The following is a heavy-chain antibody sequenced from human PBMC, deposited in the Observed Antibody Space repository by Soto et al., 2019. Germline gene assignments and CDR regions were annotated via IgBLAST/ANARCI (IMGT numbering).Heavy chain of an antibody. D-gene: IGHD6-19*01. J-gene: IGHJ6*01. V-gene: IGHV4-34*01. Sequence: PSETLSLTCAVYGVSFSGYYWSCIRHPPGKWLEWIGEINHSGSTNYNPSLKSRVTISVDTSKNQFSLKLSSVTAADTAVYYCARVGPYSSDWYISINYGMEVWGQGTTVTVSS. CDR2: INHSGST. CDR1: GVSFSGYY. CDR3: ARVGPYSSDWYISINYGMEV.